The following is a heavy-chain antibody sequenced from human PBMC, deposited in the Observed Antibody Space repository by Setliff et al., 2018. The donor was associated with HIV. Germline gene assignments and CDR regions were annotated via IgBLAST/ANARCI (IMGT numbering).Heavy chain of an antibody. D-gene: IGHD2-2*02. CDR2: INPNSGGT. CDR1: GYTFTGYY. V-gene: IGHV1-2*06. Sequence: ASVKVSCKASGYTFTGYYMHWVRQAPGQGLEWMGRINPNSGGTNYAQKFQGRVTMTRDTSMNTAYMELSRLRSDDTAVYYCAREERYYTSKTLDSWGQGTLVTVSS. CDR3: AREERYYTSKTLDS. J-gene: IGHJ4*02.